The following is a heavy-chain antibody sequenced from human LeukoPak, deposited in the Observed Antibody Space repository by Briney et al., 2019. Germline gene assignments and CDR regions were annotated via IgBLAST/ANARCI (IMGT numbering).Heavy chain of an antibody. CDR2: IYPGDSDT. V-gene: IGHV5-51*01. Sequence: GESLKISCKGSGYSFTSYWIGWVRQMPGKGLEWMGIIYPGDSDTRYSPSFQGQVTISADKSISTAYLPWSSLKASDTAMYYCARSMYTYYYDSSGDYYMDVWGKGTTVTVSS. D-gene: IGHD3-22*01. CDR1: GYSFTSYW. CDR3: ARSMYTYYYDSSGDYYMDV. J-gene: IGHJ6*03.